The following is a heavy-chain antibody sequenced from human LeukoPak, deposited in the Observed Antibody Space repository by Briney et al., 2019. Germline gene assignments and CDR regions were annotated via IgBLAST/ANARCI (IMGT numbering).Heavy chain of an antibody. CDR1: GFIFNDYA. V-gene: IGHV3-9*01. CDR2: INWNSNSI. D-gene: IGHD6-19*01. CDR3: AKGLGKSSGWATLDY. J-gene: IGHJ4*02. Sequence: GGSLRLSCAASGFIFNDYAMHWVRQAPGKGLEWVSGINWNSNSIGYADSVKGRFTISRDNAKNSLYLQMNSLRAEDTAFYYCAKGLGKSSGWATLDYWGQGTLVTVSS.